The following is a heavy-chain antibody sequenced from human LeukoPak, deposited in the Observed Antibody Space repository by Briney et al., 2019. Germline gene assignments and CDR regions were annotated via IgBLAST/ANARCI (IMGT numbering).Heavy chain of an antibody. CDR1: GFTFSSYG. CDR3: ARIVVPAAIGYYYGMDV. D-gene: IGHD2-2*01. V-gene: IGHV3-33*01. CDR2: IWYDGSNT. J-gene: IGHJ6*02. Sequence: GGSLRLSCAASGFTFSSYGMHWVRQAPGKGLEWVAVIWYDGSNTYYADSVKGRFTISRDNSKNTLYLQMNSLRAEDTAVYYCARIVVPAAIGYYYGMDVWGQGTTVTVSS.